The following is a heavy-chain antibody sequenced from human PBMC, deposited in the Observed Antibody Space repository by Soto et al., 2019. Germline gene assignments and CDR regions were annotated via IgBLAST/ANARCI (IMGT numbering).Heavy chain of an antibody. J-gene: IGHJ3*02. V-gene: IGHV3-9*01. CDR1: GFTFDDYA. CDR2: ISWDSGSM. Sequence: QPGGSLRLSCAASGFTFDDYAMHWVRQAPGKGLEWVSGISWDSGSMGYADSVKGRFTISRDNAKNSLYLQMNSLRAEDTALYYCAKESIPDAFDIWGQGTMVTVSS. D-gene: IGHD6-6*01. CDR3: AKESIPDAFDI.